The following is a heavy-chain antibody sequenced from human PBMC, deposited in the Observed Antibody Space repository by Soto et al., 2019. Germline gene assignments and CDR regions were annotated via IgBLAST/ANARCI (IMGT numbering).Heavy chain of an antibody. Sequence: EVQLVESGGGLVKPGGSLRLSCAASGFTFSSYSMNWVRQAPGKGLEWVSSISSSSSYIYYADSVKGRFTISRDNAKNSLYLQMNSLRAEDTAVYYCARARYSSSWQTILNARGKRFYFDYWGQGTLVTVSS. D-gene: IGHD6-13*01. V-gene: IGHV3-21*01. CDR1: GFTFSSYS. CDR2: ISSSSSYI. CDR3: ARARYSSSWQTILNARGKRFYFDY. J-gene: IGHJ4*02.